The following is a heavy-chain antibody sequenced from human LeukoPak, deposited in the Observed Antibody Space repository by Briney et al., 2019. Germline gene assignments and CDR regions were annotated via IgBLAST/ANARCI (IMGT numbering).Heavy chain of an antibody. Sequence: ASVKVSCKASGYTFTSYGISWVRQAPGQGLEWMGWISAYNGNTNYAQKLQGRVTMTTDTSTSTAYMELRSLRSDDTAVYYCATFTADCSSTSCAFDPWGQGTLVTVSS. D-gene: IGHD2-2*01. CDR2: ISAYNGNT. J-gene: IGHJ5*02. CDR3: ATFTADCSSTSCAFDP. CDR1: GYTFTSYG. V-gene: IGHV1-18*01.